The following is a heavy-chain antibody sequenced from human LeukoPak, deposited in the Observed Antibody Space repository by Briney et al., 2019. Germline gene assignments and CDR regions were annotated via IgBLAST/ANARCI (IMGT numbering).Heavy chain of an antibody. CDR2: IRSEANSYAT. D-gene: IGHD3-16*02. V-gene: IGHV3-73*01. CDR3: TTKTLRLGELSFQIDY. Sequence: GGSLRLSCAASGFTFSGSAMHWVRQASGKGLEWVGCIRSEANSYATAYAASVKGRFTISRDDSKNTAYLQMDSLKTEDTAVYYCTTKTLRLGELSFQIDYWGQGTLVTVSS. J-gene: IGHJ4*02. CDR1: GFTFSGSA.